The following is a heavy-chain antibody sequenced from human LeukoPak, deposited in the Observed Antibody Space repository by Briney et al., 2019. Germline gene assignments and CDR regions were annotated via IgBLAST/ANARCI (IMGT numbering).Heavy chain of an antibody. CDR2: IDHSGST. D-gene: IGHD6-13*01. V-gene: IGHV4-34*01. Sequence: SETLSPTCAVYGGSFSGFYWNWIRQPPGKGLEWIGEIDHSGSTNYNPSLKSRVTISVDTSKNQFSLKLSSVTAADTAVYYCARHKYISNSFNWFDPWGQGTLVTVSS. J-gene: IGHJ5*02. CDR1: GGSFSGFY. CDR3: ARHKYISNSFNWFDP.